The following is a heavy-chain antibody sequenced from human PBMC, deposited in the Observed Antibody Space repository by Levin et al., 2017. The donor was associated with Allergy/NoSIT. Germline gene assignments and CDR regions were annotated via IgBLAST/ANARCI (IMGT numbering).Heavy chain of an antibody. CDR1: GFAFSSYW. J-gene: IGHJ6*02. CDR3: ASSSWSYYYGMDV. Sequence: GGSLRLSCAVSGFAFSSYWMSWVRQAPGKGLEWVANIKQVGSEKYYVDSVKGRFTISRDNAKNSLYLQMNSLRAEDTAVYYCASSSWSYYYGMDVWGQGTTVTVSS. CDR2: IKQVGSEK. V-gene: IGHV3-7*01. D-gene: IGHD6-13*01.